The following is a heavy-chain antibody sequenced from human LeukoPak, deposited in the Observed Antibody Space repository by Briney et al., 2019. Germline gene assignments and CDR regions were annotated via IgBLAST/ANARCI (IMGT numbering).Heavy chain of an antibody. CDR3: ARDTGGSYYDAFDI. CDR2: IKQDGSEK. V-gene: IGHV3-7*01. CDR1: GFTFSSYW. D-gene: IGHD3-10*01. Sequence: SGGSLRLSCAASGFTFSSYWMSWVRQAPGKGLEWMAIIKQDGSEKYYVDSVKGRFTISRDNAKNSLYLQMNSLRDEDTAVDYCARDTGGSYYDAFDIWGQGTMVSVSS. J-gene: IGHJ3*02.